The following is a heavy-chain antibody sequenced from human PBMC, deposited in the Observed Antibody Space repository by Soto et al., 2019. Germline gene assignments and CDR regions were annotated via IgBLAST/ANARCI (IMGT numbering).Heavy chain of an antibody. J-gene: IGHJ4*02. CDR2: IYYSGST. D-gene: IGHD2-21*01. V-gene: IGHV4-30-4*01. Sequence: PSETLSLTCTVSGGSISSSSYYWSWIRQPPGKGLEWIGYIYYSGSTYYNPSLKRRISISIDTSKNQFSLKLRSVTAADTAVYYCARSTGRYWGPGTLVTVSS. CDR3: ARSTGRY. CDR1: GGSISSSSYY.